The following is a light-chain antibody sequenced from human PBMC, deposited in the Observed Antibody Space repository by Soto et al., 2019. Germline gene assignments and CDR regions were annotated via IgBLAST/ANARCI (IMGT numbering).Light chain of an antibody. CDR1: SSNIGGNS. CDR3: GSWDSCLSAYV. J-gene: IGLJ1*01. V-gene: IGLV1-51*01. CDR2: DDD. Sequence: QSVLTQPPSVSAAPGQKVTISCSGSSSNIGGNSVSWYQQLPGTAPKLLIYDDDKRPSGIPDRFSGSKSGTSATLGITGFRTGDEADYYCGSWDSCLSAYVFGTGTKVTVL.